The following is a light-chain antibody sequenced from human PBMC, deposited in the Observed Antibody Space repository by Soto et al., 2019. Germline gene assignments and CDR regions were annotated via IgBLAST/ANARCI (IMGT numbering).Light chain of an antibody. V-gene: IGKV1-5*02. CDR1: QSISNW. CDR3: QQYMSYS. CDR2: HAS. Sequence: DIQMTQSPSTLPASVGDRVTIICRASQSISNWLACYQQKPGTAPKLLIYHASTLESGVPSRFSGSGSGTEFTLTISSLQPDDFATYYCQQYMSYSFGQGTKV. J-gene: IGKJ1*01.